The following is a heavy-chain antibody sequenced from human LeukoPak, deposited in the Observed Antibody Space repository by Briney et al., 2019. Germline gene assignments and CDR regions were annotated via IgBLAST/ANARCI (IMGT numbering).Heavy chain of an antibody. CDR2: IYYSGST. J-gene: IGHJ4*02. CDR1: GGSISSSSYY. CDR3: ARERAERFYYGSGSSYNGCELDC. V-gene: IGHV4-39*02. D-gene: IGHD3-10*01. Sequence: SETLSLTCTVSGGSISSSSYYWGWIRQPPGKGLEWIGSIYYSGSTYYNPSLKSRVTISVDTSKNQFSLKLSSVTAADTAVYYCARERAERFYYGSGSSYNGCELDCWGQGTLVTVSS.